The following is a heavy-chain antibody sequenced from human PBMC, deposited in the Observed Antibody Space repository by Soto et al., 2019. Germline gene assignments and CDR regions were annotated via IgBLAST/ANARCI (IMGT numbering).Heavy chain of an antibody. D-gene: IGHD5-18*01. CDR3: ARAVDTAMVSVDFDY. CDR2: IYYSGST. CDR1: GGSVSSGSYC. J-gene: IGHJ4*02. V-gene: IGHV4-61*01. Sequence: SLTCTVSGGSVSSGSYCWSWIRQPPGKGLEWIGYIYYSGSTNYNPSLKSRVTISVDTSKNQFSLKLSSVTAADTAVYYCARAVDTAMVSVDFDYWGQGTLVTVSS.